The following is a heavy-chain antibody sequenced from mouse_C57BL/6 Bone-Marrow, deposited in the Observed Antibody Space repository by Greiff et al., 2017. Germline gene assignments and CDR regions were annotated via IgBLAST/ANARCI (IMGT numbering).Heavy chain of an antibody. D-gene: IGHD3-2*02. CDR2: IDPSDSYT. CDR1: GYTFTSYW. J-gene: IGHJ3*01. CDR3: ARDTAQASAWFAY. V-gene: IGHV1-50*01. Sequence: QVQLQKPGAELVKPGASVKLSCKASGYTFTSYWMQWVKQRPGQGLEWIGEIDPSDSYTNYNQKFKGKATLTVDTSSSTAYMQLSSLTSEDSAVYYCARDTAQASAWFAYWGQGTLVTVSA.